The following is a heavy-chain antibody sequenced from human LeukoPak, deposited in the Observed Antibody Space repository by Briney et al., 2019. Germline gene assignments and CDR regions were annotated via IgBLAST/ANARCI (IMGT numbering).Heavy chain of an antibody. CDR2: IVVGSGNT. V-gene: IGHV1-58*02. CDR1: GFTFTSSA. Sequence: SVKVSCKASGFTFTSSAMQWVRQARGQRLEWIGWIVVGSGNTNYAQKFQERVTITRDMSTSTAYMELSSLRSEDTAVYYCAADLWQQGVPGEYYFDYWGQGTLVTVSS. CDR3: AADLWQQGVPGEYYFDY. J-gene: IGHJ4*02. D-gene: IGHD3-10*01.